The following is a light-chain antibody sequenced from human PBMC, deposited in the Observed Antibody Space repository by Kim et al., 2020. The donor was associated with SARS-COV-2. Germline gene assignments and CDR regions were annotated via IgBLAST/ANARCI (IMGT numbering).Light chain of an antibody. CDR3: QQTYSFPDV. CDR2: GAS. V-gene: IGKV1-12*01. J-gene: IGKJ2*01. CDR1: QSINNW. Sequence: QMTQSPSSVSASVGDRVTITCRASQSINNWLAWYQQRPGKAPNLLIYGASTLQSGVPSRFSGTGYGTDFSLTISSLQPEDFATYYCQQTYSFPDVFGQGTKLEI.